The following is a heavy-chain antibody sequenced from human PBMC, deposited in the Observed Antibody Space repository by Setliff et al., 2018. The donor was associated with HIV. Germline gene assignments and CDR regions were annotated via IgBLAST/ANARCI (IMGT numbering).Heavy chain of an antibody. D-gene: IGHD3-10*01. Sequence: ASVKVSCKASGYTFTSYRINWVRQAPGQGLEWMGWISPHYGYTRYVQKFQGRITMTTDTSTTTAYMELRSLRSDDTAVYFCARDQMMTMVRGVVMENDYWGQGTLVTVSS. J-gene: IGHJ4*02. CDR2: ISPHYGYT. CDR1: GYTFTSYR. V-gene: IGHV1-18*01. CDR3: ARDQMMTMVRGVVMENDY.